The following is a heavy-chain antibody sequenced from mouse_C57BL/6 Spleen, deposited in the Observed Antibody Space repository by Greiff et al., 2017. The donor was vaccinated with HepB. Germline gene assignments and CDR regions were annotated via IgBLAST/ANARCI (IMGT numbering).Heavy chain of an antibody. D-gene: IGHD1-2*01. CDR3: ARGYRRYFDV. Sequence: QVQLQQSGAELVKPGASVKMSCKASGYTFTSYWITWVKQRPGQGLEWIGDIYPGSGSTNYNEKFKSKATLTVDTSSSTAYMQLSSLTSEDSAVYYCARGYRRYFDVWGTGTTVTVSS. CDR2: IYPGSGST. CDR1: GYTFTSYW. J-gene: IGHJ1*03. V-gene: IGHV1-55*01.